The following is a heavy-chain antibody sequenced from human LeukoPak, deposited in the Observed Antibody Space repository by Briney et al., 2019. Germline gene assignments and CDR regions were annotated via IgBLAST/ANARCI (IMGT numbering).Heavy chain of an antibody. D-gene: IGHD3-22*01. J-gene: IGHJ4*02. V-gene: IGHV3-23*01. CDR3: AKRGVVIRVILVGFHKEAYYFDS. Sequence: GGSLRLSCAVSGITLSNYGMAWVRQAPGKGLEWVASLSASGGGTSYADSVRGRFTISRDNAKNTLYLQMNSLRAEDTAVYFCAKRGVVIRVILVGFHKEAYYFDSWGQGVLATVSS. CDR1: GITLSNYG. CDR2: LSASGGGT.